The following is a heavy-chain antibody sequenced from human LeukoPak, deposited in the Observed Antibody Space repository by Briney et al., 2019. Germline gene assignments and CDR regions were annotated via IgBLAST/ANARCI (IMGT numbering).Heavy chain of an antibody. Sequence: PSETLSLTCTVSGGSLSSYYWSCIRQPPGKGLEWIGYIYYSGSTNYNPSLKSRVTISVDTSKNQFSLKLSSVTAADTAVYYCARLGITMIVAYWGQGTLVTVSS. CDR3: ARLGITMIVAY. D-gene: IGHD3-22*01. CDR1: GGSLSSYY. V-gene: IGHV4-59*08. J-gene: IGHJ4*02. CDR2: IYYSGST.